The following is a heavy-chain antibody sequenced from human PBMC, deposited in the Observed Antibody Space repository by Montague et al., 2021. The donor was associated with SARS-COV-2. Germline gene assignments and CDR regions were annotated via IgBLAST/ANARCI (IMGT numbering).Heavy chain of an antibody. CDR3: AKDPHYDFWSGYYFDY. CDR2: IYSGSSST. J-gene: IGHJ4*02. Sequence: SRRLSFSASGFTFSSYAMNWVRQAPGKGLEWVSVIYSGSSSTYYADSVKGRFTISRDNSKNTLYLQMNSLRAEDTAVYYCAKDPHYDFWSGYYFDYWGQGTLVTVSS. V-gene: IGHV3-23*03. D-gene: IGHD3-3*01. CDR1: GFTFSSYA.